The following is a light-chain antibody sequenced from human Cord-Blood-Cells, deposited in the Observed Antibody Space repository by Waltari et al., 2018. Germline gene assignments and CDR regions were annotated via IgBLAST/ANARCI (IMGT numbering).Light chain of an antibody. J-gene: IGLJ3*02. CDR3: SSYTSSSTPWV. CDR2: DVS. Sequence: QSALTQPASVSGSPGPSITISCTGTSSDVGGYNYVSCYQQHQGKAPKLMIYDVSNRPSGVSNRFSGSKSGNTASLTISGLQAEDEADYYCSSYTSSSTPWVFGGGTKLTVL. CDR1: SSDVGGYNY. V-gene: IGLV2-14*01.